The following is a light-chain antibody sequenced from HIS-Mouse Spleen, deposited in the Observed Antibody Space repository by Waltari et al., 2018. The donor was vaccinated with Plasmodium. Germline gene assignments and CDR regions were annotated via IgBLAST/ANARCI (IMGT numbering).Light chain of an antibody. Sequence: SYELTQPPSVSVSPGQTARITCSGDALPKKYAYWYQQKSGQDPVLVIYEESERPPGIPERVSGSSSGTMATLTISGAQVEDEADYYCYSTDSSGNHRVFGGGTKLTVL. CDR3: YSTDSSGNHRV. J-gene: IGLJ3*02. CDR1: ALPKKY. CDR2: EES. V-gene: IGLV3-10*01.